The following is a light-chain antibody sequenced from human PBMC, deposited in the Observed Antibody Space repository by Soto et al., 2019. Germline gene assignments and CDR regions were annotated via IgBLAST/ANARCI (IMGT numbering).Light chain of an antibody. V-gene: IGKV1-33*01. J-gene: IGKJ1*01. Sequence: DIPMTQSPSSLSASVGDRVTITCQASQDIRNYLNWYQQKPGKAPKLLIYDASNLETGVPSRFSGSGSGTDFTFTISSLQPEDIATYYCQQYDNLPVTFGQGTKVDIK. CDR2: DAS. CDR3: QQYDNLPVT. CDR1: QDIRNY.